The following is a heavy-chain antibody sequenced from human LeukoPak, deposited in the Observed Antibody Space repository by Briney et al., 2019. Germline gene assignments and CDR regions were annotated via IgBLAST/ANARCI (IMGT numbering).Heavy chain of an antibody. J-gene: IGHJ4*02. CDR2: IYYSGST. CDR3: ARGEGITMIVVVITDYYFDY. CDR1: GGSISSSSYY. D-gene: IGHD3-22*01. V-gene: IGHV4-39*07. Sequence: SETLSLTCTVSGGSISSSSYYWGWIRQPPGKGLEWIGSIYYSGSTYYNPSLKSRVTISVDTSKNQFSLKLSSVTAADTAVYYCARGEGITMIVVVITDYYFDYWGQGTLVTVSS.